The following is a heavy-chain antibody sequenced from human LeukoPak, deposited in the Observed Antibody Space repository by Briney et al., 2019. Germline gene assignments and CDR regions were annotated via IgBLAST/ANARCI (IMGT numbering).Heavy chain of an antibody. CDR3: ARDGGYSSSWSTVNYYYYYYMDV. V-gene: IGHV1-18*01. D-gene: IGHD6-13*01. J-gene: IGHJ6*03. CDR1: GYTFTTYG. Sequence: EASVKVSCKASGYTFTTYGISWVRHAPGQGLEWMGWISAYNENTNYAQKLQGRITMTTDTSTSTAYMELRSLRSDDTAVYYCARDGGYSSSWSTVNYYYYYYMDVWGKGTTVTVSS. CDR2: ISAYNENT.